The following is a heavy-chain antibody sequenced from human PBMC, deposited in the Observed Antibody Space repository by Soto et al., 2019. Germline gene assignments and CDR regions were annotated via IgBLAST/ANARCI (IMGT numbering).Heavy chain of an antibody. V-gene: IGHV3-74*01. J-gene: IGHJ6*03. CDR3: ARVVRTAERPYYYMDV. CDR2: INSDGSST. Sequence: TGGSLRLSCAASGFTFSSYWMHWVRQAPGKGLVWVSRINSDGSSTSYADSVKGRFTISRDNAKNTLYLQMNSLRAEDTAVYYCARVVRTAERPYYYMDVWGKGTTVTVSS. D-gene: IGHD2-2*01. CDR1: GFTFSSYW.